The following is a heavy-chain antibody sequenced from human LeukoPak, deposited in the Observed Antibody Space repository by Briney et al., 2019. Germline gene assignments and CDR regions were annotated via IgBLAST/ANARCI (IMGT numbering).Heavy chain of an antibody. CDR2: IYTSGST. CDR1: GGSLSRYI. V-gene: IGHV4-4*07. Sequence: SETLSLTCTDSGGSLSRYIPSWVRQPPGEGLESVARIYTSGSTNYNPSLKSRFTMSVDTSKNQFSLKLSSVTDADTAVYYCARDIRDYDSLSGYYGNWFDPRGQGTLVTVSS. CDR3: ARDIRDYDSLSGYYGNWFDP. D-gene: IGHD3-9*01. J-gene: IGHJ5*02.